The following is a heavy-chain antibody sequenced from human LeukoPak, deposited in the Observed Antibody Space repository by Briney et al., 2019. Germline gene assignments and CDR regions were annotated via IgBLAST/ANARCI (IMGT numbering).Heavy chain of an antibody. Sequence: GGSLRLSCAASGFTFSSYSMNWVRQAPGKGLEWVSSISSSSSYIYYADSVKGRFTISRDNTKNSLYLQMNSLRAEDTAVYYCARERDRHQGVVVPAAFGYWGQGTLVTVSS. CDR1: GFTFSSYS. J-gene: IGHJ4*02. V-gene: IGHV3-21*04. CDR3: ARERDRHQGVVVPAAFGY. CDR2: ISSSSSYI. D-gene: IGHD2-2*01.